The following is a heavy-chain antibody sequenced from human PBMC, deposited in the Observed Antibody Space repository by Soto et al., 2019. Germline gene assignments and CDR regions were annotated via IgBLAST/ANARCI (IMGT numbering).Heavy chain of an antibody. CDR1: GGTFSSYA. D-gene: IGHD4-17*01. CDR3: ARGFYGDYDWFDP. V-gene: IGHV1-69*13. CDR2: IIPIFGTA. J-gene: IGHJ5*02. Sequence: ASVKVSCKASGGTFSSYAISWVRQAPGQGLEWMGGIIPIFGTANYAQKFQGRVRITADESTSTAYMELSSLGSEDTAVYYCARGFYGDYDWFDPWGQGTLVTVSS.